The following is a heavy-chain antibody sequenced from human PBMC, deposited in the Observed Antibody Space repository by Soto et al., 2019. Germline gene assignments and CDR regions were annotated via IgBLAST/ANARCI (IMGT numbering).Heavy chain of an antibody. Sequence: QVQLVQSGAEVKKPGSSVKVSCKASGGTFSSYAISWVRQAPGQGLEWMGGIIPIFGTANYAQKFQGRVTXXADESTSTAYMELSSLRSEDTAVYYCARDGSPYYYDSSGYSWGQGTLVTVSS. CDR2: IIPIFGTA. J-gene: IGHJ1*01. CDR3: ARDGSPYYYDSSGYS. CDR1: GGTFSSYA. V-gene: IGHV1-69*12. D-gene: IGHD3-22*01.